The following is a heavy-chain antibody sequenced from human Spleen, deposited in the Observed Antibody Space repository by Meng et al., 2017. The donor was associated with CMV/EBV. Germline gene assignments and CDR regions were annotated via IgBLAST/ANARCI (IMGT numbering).Heavy chain of an antibody. Sequence: GESLKISCAASGFIISNYGMNWVRQAPGKGLEWVAVDWYDGSHKYHADSVKGRFTISRDNSKNTLYLQMNSLRADEAAVYYCAKSGRSSKPYYFDFWGQGALVTVSS. CDR3: AKSGRSSKPYYFDF. J-gene: IGHJ4*02. CDR2: DWYDGSHK. V-gene: IGHV3-33*06. D-gene: IGHD6-6*01. CDR1: GFIISNYG.